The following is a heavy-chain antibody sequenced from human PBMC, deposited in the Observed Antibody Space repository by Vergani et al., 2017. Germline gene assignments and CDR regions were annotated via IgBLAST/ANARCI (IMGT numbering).Heavy chain of an antibody. V-gene: IGHV4-59*01. J-gene: IGHJ2*01. D-gene: IGHD6-13*01. Sequence: QVQLQEPGPGLVKPSETLSLTCTVSGGSIRRYYWSWIRQPPGKGLEWIGYIYYSGSTNYNPSLKSQVTISVDTSKNQCSLTLSSVTAADTAVYYCARDLSSTWSRYFDLWGRGTLITVSS. CDR2: IYYSGST. CDR1: GGSIRRYY. CDR3: ARDLSSTWSRYFDL.